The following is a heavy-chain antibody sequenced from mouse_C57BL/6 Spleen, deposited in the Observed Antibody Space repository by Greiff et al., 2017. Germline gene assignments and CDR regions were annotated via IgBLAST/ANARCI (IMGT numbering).Heavy chain of an antibody. CDR2: INPYNGGT. V-gene: IGHV1-19*01. CDR1: GYTFTDYY. CDR3: ARGDYDYLYAMDY. J-gene: IGHJ4*01. D-gene: IGHD2-4*01. Sequence: VQLQQSGPVLVKPGASVKMSCKASGYTFTDYYMNWVKQSHGKSLEWIGVINPYNGGTSYNQKFKGKATLTVDKSSSTAYMELNSLTSEDSAVYYCARGDYDYLYAMDYWGQGTSVTVSS.